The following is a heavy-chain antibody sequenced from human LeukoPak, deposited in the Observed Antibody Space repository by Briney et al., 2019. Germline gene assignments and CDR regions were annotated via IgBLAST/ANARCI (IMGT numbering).Heavy chain of an antibody. CDR3: ARAYDFWSGYYDY. Sequence: PGGSLRLSCAASGFTFSGYAMSWVRQAPGKGLEWVSYISSSSSTIYYADSVKGRFTISRDNAKNSLYLQMNSLRAEDTAVYYCARAYDFWSGYYDYWGQGTLVTVSS. J-gene: IGHJ4*02. CDR1: GFTFSGYA. D-gene: IGHD3-3*01. V-gene: IGHV3-48*01. CDR2: ISSSSSTI.